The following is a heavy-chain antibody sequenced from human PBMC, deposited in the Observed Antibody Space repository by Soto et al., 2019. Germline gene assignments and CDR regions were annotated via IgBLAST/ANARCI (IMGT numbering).Heavy chain of an antibody. J-gene: IGHJ2*01. CDR2: TFHTGSP. CDR1: GASISSGFYF. Sequence: QVQLQESGPGLVKPSQTLSLTCAVSGASISSGFYFWSWLRQTPVTGLEWLGYTFHTGSPHLDTSLESRLSMSVDTSKNQFSMRLTSVTAADTAVYYCARAGHVGAARRCCHTFWCPGVLVNVSS. V-gene: IGHV4-30-4*01. CDR3: ARAGHVGAARRCCHTF. D-gene: IGHD1-26*01.